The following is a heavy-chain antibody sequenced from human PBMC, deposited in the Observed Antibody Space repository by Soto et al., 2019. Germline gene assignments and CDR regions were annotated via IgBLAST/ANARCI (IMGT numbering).Heavy chain of an antibody. CDR3: ERDGGYGVSNWFDP. D-gene: IGHD4-17*01. J-gene: IGHJ5*02. CDR2: IWYDGSNK. CDR1: GFTFSSYG. V-gene: IGHV3-33*01. Sequence: GGSLRLSCAASGFTFSSYGMHWVRQAPGKGLERVAVIWYDGSNKYYADSVKGRFTISRDNSKNTLYLQMNSLRAEDTAVYYCERDGGYGVSNWFDPWGKGTLGTV.